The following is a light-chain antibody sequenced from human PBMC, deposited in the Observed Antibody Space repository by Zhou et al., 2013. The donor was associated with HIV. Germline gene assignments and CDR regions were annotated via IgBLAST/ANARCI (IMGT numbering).Light chain of an antibody. CDR1: QSVSSS. CDR3: QXGSSYWT. V-gene: IGKV3-11*01. Sequence: EIVLTQSPATLSLSPGERATLSCRASQSVSSSLAWYQQKSGQAPRLLIYDASNRATGIPARFSGSGSGTEFTLTISSLQPDDSAIYYCQXGSSYWTFGQGTKVEIK. J-gene: IGKJ1*01. CDR2: DAS.